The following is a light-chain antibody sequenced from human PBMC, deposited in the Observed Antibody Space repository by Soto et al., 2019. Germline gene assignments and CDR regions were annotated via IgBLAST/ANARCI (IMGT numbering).Light chain of an antibody. V-gene: IGKV3-11*01. J-gene: IGKJ4*01. CDR1: QSIISH. CDR3: QQRINWPLT. CDR2: GAS. Sequence: EIGLTQSRATLSLSPGERATHTCRASQSIISHLAWYQQKPGQAPRLLIYGASNRATGIPARFSGSGSGTDFTLTISSLEPEDFAVYYCQQRINWPLTFGGGTKVEIK.